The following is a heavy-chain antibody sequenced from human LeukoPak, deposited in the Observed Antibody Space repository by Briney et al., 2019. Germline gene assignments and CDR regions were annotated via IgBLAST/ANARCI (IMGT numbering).Heavy chain of an antibody. CDR1: GGTFSSYA. Sequence: VASVTVSCTASGGTFSSYAISWVRQAPGQGLEWMGGIIPIFGTANYAQKFQGRVTITADESTSTAYMELSSLRSEDTAVYYCARGGYYGSGRRNAFDIWGQGTMVTVSS. CDR3: ARGGYYGSGRRNAFDI. V-gene: IGHV1-69*13. J-gene: IGHJ3*02. CDR2: IIPIFGTA. D-gene: IGHD3-10*01.